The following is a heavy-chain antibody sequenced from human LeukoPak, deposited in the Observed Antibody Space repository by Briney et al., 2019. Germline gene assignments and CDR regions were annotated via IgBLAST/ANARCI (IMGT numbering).Heavy chain of an antibody. Sequence: PGGSLRLSCVASGFTFSNYAMNWVRQTPGKGLEWVSVISGSGGSTYYADSVKGRFTISRDNAKNSLYLQMNSLRAEDTAVYYCAELGITMIGGVWGKGTTVTISS. CDR3: AELGITMIGGV. CDR1: GFTFSNYA. D-gene: IGHD3-10*02. J-gene: IGHJ6*04. V-gene: IGHV3-23*01. CDR2: ISGSGGST.